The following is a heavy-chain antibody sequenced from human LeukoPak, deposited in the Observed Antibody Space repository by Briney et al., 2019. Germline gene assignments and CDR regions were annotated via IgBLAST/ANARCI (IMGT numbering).Heavy chain of an antibody. D-gene: IGHD4-11*01. CDR1: GGSISSYY. CDR3: ARGVHLPTVTTFGEDFDY. J-gene: IGHJ4*02. Sequence: PSETLSLTCTVSGGSISSYYWSWIRQPPGKGLEWIGYIYYSGSTNYNPSLKSRVTISVDTSKNQFSLKLSSVTAADTAVYYCARGVHLPTVTTFGEDFDYWGQGTLVTVSS. V-gene: IGHV4-59*01. CDR2: IYYSGST.